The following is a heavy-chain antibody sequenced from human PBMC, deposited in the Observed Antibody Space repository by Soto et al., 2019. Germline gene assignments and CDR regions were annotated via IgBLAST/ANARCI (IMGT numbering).Heavy chain of an antibody. V-gene: IGHV3-49*03. CDR3: TRDLGGDCPLCYYGMDV. CDR2: IRSKAYGGTT. J-gene: IGHJ6*02. D-gene: IGHD2-21*02. CDR1: GFTFGDYA. Sequence: PGGSLRLSCTASGFTFGDYAMSWFRQAPGKGLEWVGFIRSKAYGGTTEYAASVKGRFTISRDDSKSIAYLQMNSLKTEDTAVYYCTRDLGGDCPLCYYGMDVWGQGTTVTVSS.